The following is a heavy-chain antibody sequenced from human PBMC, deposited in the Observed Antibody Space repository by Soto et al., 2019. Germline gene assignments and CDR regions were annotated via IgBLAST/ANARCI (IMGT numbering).Heavy chain of an antibody. D-gene: IGHD3-22*01. CDR2: IIPIFDMT. J-gene: IGHJ1*01. CDR1: GGPYSKYS. V-gene: IGHV1-69*02. CDR3: ARSLLGDHNDSDGLDR. Sequence: QVQLVQSGTEVKKPGSSVTVSCKASGGPYSKYSISWVRQAPGQGLEWMGRIIPIFDMTNYAQKFQGRVTMTADKATSTVYMDLSSPRFEDTAVYYRARSLLGDHNDSDGLDRWGQRTLVSVSS.